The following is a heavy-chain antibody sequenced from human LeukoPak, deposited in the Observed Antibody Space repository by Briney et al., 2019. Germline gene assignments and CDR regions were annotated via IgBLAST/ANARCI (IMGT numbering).Heavy chain of an antibody. CDR3: ARVVVAPSYRYYYYGMDV. CDR2: INHSGST. D-gene: IGHD2-2*01. V-gene: IGHV4-34*01. J-gene: IGHJ6*02. Sequence: SETLSLTCAVDGGSFSSYYWSWIRQPPGKGVEWIGEINHSGSTNYNPSLNSRGTISVDTSKNSFSLKLSSVTAADTAVYYCARVVVAPSYRYYYYGMDVWGQGTTVTVSS. CDR1: GGSFSSYY.